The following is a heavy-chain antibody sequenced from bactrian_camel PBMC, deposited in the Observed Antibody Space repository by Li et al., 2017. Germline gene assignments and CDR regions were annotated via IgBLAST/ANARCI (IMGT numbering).Heavy chain of an antibody. CDR2: IDPNRRT. V-gene: IGHV3S6*01. CDR1: GFYFTSYC. Sequence: HVQLVESGGGSVQAGGSLSLSCAVSGFYFTSYCLAWFREAPGKEREGVACIDPNRRTRYQDFVKGRFTISHDNAEGILNLEMNSLEPEDTAMYYCATQIVGTGYDCFSSSWWRPQDYNHWGQGTQVTVS. CDR3: ATQIVGTGYDCFSSSWWRPQDYNH. D-gene: IGHD3*01. J-gene: IGHJ4*01.